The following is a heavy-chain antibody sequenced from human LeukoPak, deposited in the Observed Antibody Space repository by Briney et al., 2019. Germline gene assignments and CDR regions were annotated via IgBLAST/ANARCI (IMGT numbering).Heavy chain of an antibody. CDR1: GYTFTGHY. Sequence: ASVTVSCKASGYTFTGHYIHWVRQAPGQGLAWMGWIYPNSGGTHYAQKFQGRVTMTRDTSISTAYMELSRLRSDDTAVYYCAREAYSSVYYFDYWGQGTLVTVSS. CDR2: IYPNSGGT. V-gene: IGHV1-2*02. CDR3: AREAYSSVYYFDY. J-gene: IGHJ4*02. D-gene: IGHD5-18*01.